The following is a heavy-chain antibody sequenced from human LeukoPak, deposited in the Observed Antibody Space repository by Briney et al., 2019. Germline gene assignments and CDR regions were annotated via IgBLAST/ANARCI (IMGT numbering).Heavy chain of an antibody. V-gene: IGHV4-31*03. J-gene: IGHJ4*02. CDR1: GASISSGDYY. CDR2: IYDSGTA. Sequence: SETLSLTCTVSGASISSGDYYWSWIRQHPGKGLEWIGYIYDSGTAYYNPSLESRVTISLHTSKSQFSLKLSSVTAADTAVYFCARDRTGYFFDAWGPGTLVTVSS. CDR3: ARDRTGYFFDA.